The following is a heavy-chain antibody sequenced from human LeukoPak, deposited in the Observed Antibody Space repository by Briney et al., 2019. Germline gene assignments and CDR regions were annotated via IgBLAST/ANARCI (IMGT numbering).Heavy chain of an antibody. Sequence: GGSLRLSCAASGFTFSSYGMHWVRQAPGKGVEWVAVISYDGSNKYYADSVKGRFTISRDNSKNTLYLQMNSLRAEDTAVYYCAKDRVAAAGTGGNWFDPWGQGTLVTVSS. CDR2: ISYDGSNK. D-gene: IGHD6-13*01. CDR3: AKDRVAAAGTGGNWFDP. V-gene: IGHV3-30*18. J-gene: IGHJ5*02. CDR1: GFTFSSYG.